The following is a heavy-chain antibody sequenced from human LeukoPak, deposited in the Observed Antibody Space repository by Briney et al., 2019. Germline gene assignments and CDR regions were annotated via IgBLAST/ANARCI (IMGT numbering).Heavy chain of an antibody. CDR2: ISYDGSNK. CDR1: GFTFSRSW. J-gene: IGHJ4*02. Sequence: GGSLRLSCAASGFTFSRSWMSWVRQAPGKGLEWVAVISYDGSNKYYADSVKGRFTISRDNSKNTLYLQMNSLRAEDTAVYYCARVGSGSYEVWGQGTLVTVSS. V-gene: IGHV3-30-3*01. D-gene: IGHD1-26*01. CDR3: ARVGSGSYEV.